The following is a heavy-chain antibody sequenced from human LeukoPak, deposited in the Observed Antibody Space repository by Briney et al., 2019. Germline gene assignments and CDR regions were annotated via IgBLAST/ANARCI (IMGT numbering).Heavy chain of an antibody. CDR1: GGSISSGGYY. V-gene: IGHV4-31*03. CDR2: IYYSGST. CDR3: ARGLIAAAGAYFDY. J-gene: IGHJ4*02. D-gene: IGHD6-13*01. Sequence: TLSLTCTVSGGSISSGGYYWGWIRQHPGKGLEWIGYIYYSGSTYYNPSLKSRVTISVDTSKNQFSLKLSSVTAADTAVYYCARGLIAAAGAYFDYWGQGTLVTVSS.